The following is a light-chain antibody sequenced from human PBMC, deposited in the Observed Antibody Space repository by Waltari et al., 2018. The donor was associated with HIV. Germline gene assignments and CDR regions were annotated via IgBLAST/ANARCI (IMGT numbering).Light chain of an antibody. CDR1: QFVGGNQ. CDR3: QQYGSSPLFT. J-gene: IGKJ3*01. Sequence: EILLTQSPHTPSLHPGERDTLSCRASQFVGGNQLAWYQQRLGQTPRLLIYDASNRATGIPDRISGSGSGTDFTLTITRLEPEDFAVYYCQQYGSSPLFTFGPGTKVDIK. V-gene: IGKV3-20*01. CDR2: DAS.